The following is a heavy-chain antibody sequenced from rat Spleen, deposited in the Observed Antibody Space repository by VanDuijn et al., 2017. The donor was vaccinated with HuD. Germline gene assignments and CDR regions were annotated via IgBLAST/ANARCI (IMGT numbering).Heavy chain of an antibody. CDR2: INKDSSKI. V-gene: IGHV4-2*01. CDR3: ARELFGVDY. CDR1: GFTFNDYW. Sequence: EVKLIESGGGLVQPGRSLKVSCAASGFTFNDYWMGWVRQAPGKGLEWIGEINKDSSKIKYTPSLREKFTISRDNAQNTLYLQMSRLGSEDTAIYFCARELFGVDYWGQGVMVTVSS. D-gene: IGHD4-3*01. J-gene: IGHJ2*01.